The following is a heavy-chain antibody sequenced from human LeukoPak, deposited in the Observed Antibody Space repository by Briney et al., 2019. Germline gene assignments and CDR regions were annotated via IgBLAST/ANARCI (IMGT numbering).Heavy chain of an antibody. V-gene: IGHV3-23*01. CDR2: IASSDGST. J-gene: IGHJ4*02. CDR3: ANGGIAVTGLDY. CDR1: GFTFSTYA. D-gene: IGHD6-13*01. Sequence: QSGGSLRLSRVASGFTFSTYAVSWVRQAPGKGLEWVSSIASSDGSTYYADSVKGRFTISRDNSKNTLYLQMNSLRAEDTAVYYCANGGIAVTGLDYWGQGTLVTVSS.